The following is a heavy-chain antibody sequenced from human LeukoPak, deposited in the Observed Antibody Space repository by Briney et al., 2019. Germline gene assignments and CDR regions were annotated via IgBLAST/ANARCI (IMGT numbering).Heavy chain of an antibody. V-gene: IGHV4-30-4*01. J-gene: IGHJ4*02. CDR3: ARGSRLIDPFDY. CDR2: IYYSGST. CDR1: GGSISSGDYY. D-gene: IGHD3-16*01. Sequence: SETLSLTCTVSGGSISSGDYYWSWIRQPPGKGLEWIGYIYYSGSTYYNPSLKSRVTISVDRSKNQFSLKLSSVTAADTAVYYCARGSRLIDPFDYWGQGTLVTVSS.